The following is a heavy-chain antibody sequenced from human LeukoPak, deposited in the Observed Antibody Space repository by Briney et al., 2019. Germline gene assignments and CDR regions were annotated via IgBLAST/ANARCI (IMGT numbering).Heavy chain of an antibody. V-gene: IGHV3-30*02. J-gene: IGHJ3*02. CDR1: GFTFSSYG. CDR3: AKDISSTITFDI. D-gene: IGHD2-2*01. CDR2: IRYDGSNK. Sequence: GESLKISCAASGFTFSSYGMHWVRQAPGKGLEWVAFIRYDGSNKYYADSVKGRFTISRDNSKNTLYLQMNSLRAEDTAVYYCAKDISSTITFDIWGQGTMVTVSS.